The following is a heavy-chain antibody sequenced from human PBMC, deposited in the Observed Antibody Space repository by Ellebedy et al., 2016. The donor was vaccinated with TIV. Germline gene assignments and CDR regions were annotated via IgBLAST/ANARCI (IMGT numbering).Heavy chain of an antibody. Sequence: GESLKISXAASGFTFSDYTMNWVRQAPGKGLEWVSYISSSGRTLYYADSVKGRFTISRDFAKNSLYLQMNSLSPDDTAVYYCARLSNTGYDRLDYWGQGTLVTVSS. V-gene: IGHV3-48*04. D-gene: IGHD5-12*01. CDR3: ARLSNTGYDRLDY. CDR2: ISSSGRTL. J-gene: IGHJ4*02. CDR1: GFTFSDYT.